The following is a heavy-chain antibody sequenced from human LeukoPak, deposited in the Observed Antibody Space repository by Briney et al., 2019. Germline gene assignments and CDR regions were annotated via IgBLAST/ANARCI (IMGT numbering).Heavy chain of an antibody. CDR1: GFTVSNNY. J-gene: IGHJ3*02. CDR2: IYVGGNT. Sequence: PGGSLRLSCAASGFTVSNNYMSWVRQAPGKGLEWVSVIYVGGNTYYADSVKDRFTISRDNSKNTLYLQMNSLRAEDTAVYYCAREKGSSWHGAFDIWGQGTMVTVSS. CDR3: AREKGSSWHGAFDI. V-gene: IGHV3-66*01. D-gene: IGHD6-13*01.